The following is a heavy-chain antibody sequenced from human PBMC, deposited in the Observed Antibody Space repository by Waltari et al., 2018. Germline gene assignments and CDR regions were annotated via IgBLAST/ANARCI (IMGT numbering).Heavy chain of an antibody. CDR1: GFIFSSFE. D-gene: IGHD6-13*01. J-gene: IGHJ4*02. CDR3: ARDAAQLGGESDK. CDR2: RSRSGGKM. V-gene: IGHV3-48*03. Sequence: EVQLGASGGRLVQPGGSLRLSCAASGFIFSSFERNWVRQAPGKGGEGVSDRSRSGGKMYYAGCVKGRFTISRNKARKSLYLQMNSLRSDDTAVYDCARDAAQLGGESDKWGQGTLVTVSS.